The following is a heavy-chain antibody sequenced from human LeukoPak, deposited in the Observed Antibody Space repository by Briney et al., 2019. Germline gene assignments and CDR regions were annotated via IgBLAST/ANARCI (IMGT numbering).Heavy chain of an antibody. CDR1: GGSISSGSYY. Sequence: SQTLSLTCTVSGGSISSGSYYWSWIRQPAGKGLEWIGYIYYSGSTNYNPSLKSRVTISVDTSKNQFSLKLSSVTAADTAVYYCARDPGYYYGSGSYYPDWGQGTLVTVSS. D-gene: IGHD3-10*01. CDR3: ARDPGYYYGSGSYYPD. V-gene: IGHV4-61*10. J-gene: IGHJ4*02. CDR2: IYYSGST.